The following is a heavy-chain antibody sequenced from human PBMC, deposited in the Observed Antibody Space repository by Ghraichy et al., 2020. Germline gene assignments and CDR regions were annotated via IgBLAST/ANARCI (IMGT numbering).Heavy chain of an antibody. D-gene: IGHD3-3*01. V-gene: IGHV4-4*07. CDR3: ASTYYDFWSGSSGYSMDD. CDR1: GGSIRSYY. Sequence: SETLSLTCTVSGGSIRSYYWSWIRQPAGKGLEWIGRIYTSGSINYNPSLKSRVTMSLDTSKNQFSLSLSSVTAADTAVYYCASTYYDFWSGSSGYSMDDWGQGTKVTVSS. J-gene: IGHJ6*02. CDR2: IYTSGSI.